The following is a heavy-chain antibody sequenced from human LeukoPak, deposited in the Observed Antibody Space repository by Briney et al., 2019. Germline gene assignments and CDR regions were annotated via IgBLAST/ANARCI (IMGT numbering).Heavy chain of an antibody. CDR2: ISYDGSSK. CDR1: GFTFSSYG. Sequence: GGSLRLSCAASGFTFSSYGMHWVRQAPGKGLEWVAVISYDGSSKYYADSVKGRFTISRDNSKNTLYLQMNSLRAEDTAVYYCAKDVGGFDYWGQGALVTVSS. J-gene: IGHJ4*02. V-gene: IGHV3-30*18. CDR3: AKDVGGFDY. D-gene: IGHD3-10*01.